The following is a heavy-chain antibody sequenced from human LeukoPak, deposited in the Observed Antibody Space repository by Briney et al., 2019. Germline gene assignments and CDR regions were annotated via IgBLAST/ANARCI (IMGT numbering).Heavy chain of an antibody. CDR2: IIPILGIA. D-gene: IGHD6-13*01. Sequence: SVRVSCKASGGTFSSYTISWVRQAPGQGLEWMGRIIPILGIANYAQKFQGRVTITADKSTSTAYMELSSLRSEDTAVYYCATYSSSWAHYYGMDVWGQGTTVTVSS. J-gene: IGHJ6*02. V-gene: IGHV1-69*02. CDR3: ATYSSSWAHYYGMDV. CDR1: GGTFSSYT.